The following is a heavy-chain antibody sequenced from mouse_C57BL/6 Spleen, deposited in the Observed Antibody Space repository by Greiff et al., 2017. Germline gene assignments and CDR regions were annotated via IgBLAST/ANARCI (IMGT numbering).Heavy chain of an antibody. CDR3: VKGGDYDYDDDYAMDD. Sequence: QVQLQQPGTELVKPGASVKLSCKASGYTFTSYWMHWVKQRPGQGLEWIGNINPSNGGTNYNEKFKSKATLTVDKSSSTAYMQLSSLTSEDSAVYYCVKGGDYDYDDDYAMDDWGQGTSVTVSS. D-gene: IGHD2-4*01. V-gene: IGHV1-53*01. CDR1: GYTFTSYW. J-gene: IGHJ4*01. CDR2: INPSNGGT.